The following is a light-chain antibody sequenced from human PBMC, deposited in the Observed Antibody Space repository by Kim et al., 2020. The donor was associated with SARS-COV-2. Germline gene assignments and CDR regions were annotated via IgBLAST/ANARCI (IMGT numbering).Light chain of an antibody. CDR2: DES. Sequence: SPGERATFSCRASQSVSGSYSAWYQQKPGQAPRLLSYDESTRATGSPDRFSGSGSGTDFTLTISRLEPEDFAVYYCQQYGSSPQTFGQGTKVDIK. CDR1: QSVSGSY. V-gene: IGKV3-20*01. J-gene: IGKJ1*01. CDR3: QQYGSSPQT.